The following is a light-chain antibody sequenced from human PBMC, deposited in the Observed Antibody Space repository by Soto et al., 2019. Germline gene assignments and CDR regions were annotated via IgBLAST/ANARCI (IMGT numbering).Light chain of an antibody. J-gene: IGKJ1*01. CDR2: GAS. V-gene: IGKV3-15*01. Sequence: EIVMTQSPATLSASPGERAPLSCRARQSVRSNLAWYPQKPGQAPRLLIYGASTRATGIPARFSGSGSGTEFTLSIGSLQSEDFAVYYCQQYNDWPPTFGQGTKVDIK. CDR1: QSVRSN. CDR3: QQYNDWPPT.